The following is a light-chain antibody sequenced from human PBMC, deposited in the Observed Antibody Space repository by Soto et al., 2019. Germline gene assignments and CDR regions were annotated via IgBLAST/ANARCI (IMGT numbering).Light chain of an antibody. V-gene: IGLV2-14*01. CDR2: DVS. J-gene: IGLJ1*01. CDR3: SSYTSSSPYV. CDR1: SSDVGGYNY. Sequence: QSALTQPASVSGSPGQSITISCTGTSSDVGGYNYLSWYQQHPGKAPKLMIYDVSNRPSGVSNRFSGSKSGNTASLTISGLQAEDEADYYCSSYTSSSPYVFGTGTKLTVL.